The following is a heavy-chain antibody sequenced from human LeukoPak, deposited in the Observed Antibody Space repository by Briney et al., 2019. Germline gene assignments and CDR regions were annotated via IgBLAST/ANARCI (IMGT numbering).Heavy chain of an antibody. CDR1: GGSFSGYY. J-gene: IGHJ4*02. D-gene: IGHD3-10*01. Sequence: SETLSLTCAVYGGSFSGYYWSWIRQPPGKGLEWIGEINHSGSINYNPSLKSRVTISVDTSKNQFSLKLSSVTAADTAVYYCASLTYGSGSYYMVDYWGQGTLVTVSS. CDR2: INHSGSI. CDR3: ASLTYGSGSYYMVDY. V-gene: IGHV4-34*01.